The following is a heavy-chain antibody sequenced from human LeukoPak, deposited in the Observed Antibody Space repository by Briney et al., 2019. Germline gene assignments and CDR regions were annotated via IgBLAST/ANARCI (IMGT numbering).Heavy chain of an antibody. CDR2: IYHSGST. CDR1: GGSISSSSYY. J-gene: IGHJ6*02. CDR3: ARDLGATVSLDYYGMDV. D-gene: IGHD5-12*01. V-gene: IGHV4-39*07. Sequence: SETLSLTCTVSGGSISSSSYYWGWIRQPPGKGLEWIGEIYHSGSTNYNPSLKSRVTISVDKSKNQFSLKLSSVTAADTAVYYCARDLGATVSLDYYGMDVWGQGTTVTVSS.